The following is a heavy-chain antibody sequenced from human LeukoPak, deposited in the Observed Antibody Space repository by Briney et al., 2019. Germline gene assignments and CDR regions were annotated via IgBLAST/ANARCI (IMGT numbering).Heavy chain of an antibody. D-gene: IGHD5-24*01. CDR1: GGSISSSSYY. Sequence: SETLSLTCTVSGGSISSSSYYWGWIRQPPGKGLEWIGSIYHSGSTNYNPSLKSRVTISVDTSKNQFSLKLSSVTAADTAVYHCARREWLQFFAFDIWGQGTTVTVSS. V-gene: IGHV4-39*01. CDR3: ARREWLQFFAFDI. J-gene: IGHJ3*02. CDR2: IYHSGST.